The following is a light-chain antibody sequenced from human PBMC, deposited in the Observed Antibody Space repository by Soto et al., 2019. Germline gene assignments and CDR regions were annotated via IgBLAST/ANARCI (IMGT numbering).Light chain of an antibody. J-gene: IGKJ2*01. Sequence: EIVMTQSPATLSLSPGESATLSCRASQSVSSNLAWYQQKPGQAPRLLIYGASTRATGIPARFSGSGSGTDFTLTISSLQSEDFAVYYCLQCNNWPRWTFGQGTKLEIK. CDR1: QSVSSN. CDR3: LQCNNWPRWT. CDR2: GAS. V-gene: IGKV3-15*01.